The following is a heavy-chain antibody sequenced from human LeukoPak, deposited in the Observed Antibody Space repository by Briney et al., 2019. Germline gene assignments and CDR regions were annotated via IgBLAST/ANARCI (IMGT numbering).Heavy chain of an antibody. CDR3: ARSRGYYDSSGYYRYYFDY. D-gene: IGHD3-22*01. V-gene: IGHV4-59*11. CDR1: GGSISSHY. J-gene: IGHJ4*02. Sequence: PSETLSLTCTVSGGSISSHYWSWIRQPPGKGLEWIGYIYYSGSTNYHPSLKRRVTISVDTSKNQFSLKLSSVTAADTAVYYCARSRGYYDSSGYYRYYFDYWGQGTLVTVSS. CDR2: IYYSGST.